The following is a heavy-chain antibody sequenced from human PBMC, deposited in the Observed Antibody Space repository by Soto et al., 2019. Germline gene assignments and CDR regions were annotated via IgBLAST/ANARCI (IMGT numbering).Heavy chain of an antibody. CDR2: IKSKSDGGTT. D-gene: IGHD3-22*01. V-gene: IGHV3-15*01. J-gene: IGHJ3*02. Sequence: SGGSLRLSCAASGFTFSNAWMSWVRQAPGKGLEWVGVIKSKSDGGTTDYAAHVKGRFTISRDDSKNTLYLIMNSLRSEDTAVYYCDTYYYDSSGYSEGWDDAFDIWGQGTMVTVSS. CDR1: GFTFSNAW. CDR3: DTYYYDSSGYSEGWDDAFDI.